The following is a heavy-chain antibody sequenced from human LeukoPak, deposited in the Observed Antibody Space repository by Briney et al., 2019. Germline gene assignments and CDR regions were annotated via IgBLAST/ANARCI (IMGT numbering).Heavy chain of an antibody. CDR3: ARSSGGSGRWGDNWFDP. V-gene: IGHV1-2*02. CDR2: INPNSGGT. J-gene: IGHJ5*02. Sequence: ASVKVSCKASGYTFTGYYIHWARQAPGQGLEWMGWINPNSGGTNYAQKFQGRVTMTRDTSISTAYMELSRLTSDDTAVYYCARSSGGSGRWGDNWFDPWGQGTLVTVSS. CDR1: GYTFTGYY. D-gene: IGHD3-10*01.